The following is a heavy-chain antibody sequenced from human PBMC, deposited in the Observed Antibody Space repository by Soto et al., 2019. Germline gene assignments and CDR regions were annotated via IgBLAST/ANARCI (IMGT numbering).Heavy chain of an antibody. V-gene: IGHV3-23*01. D-gene: IGHD3-9*01. CDR1: GFTFRDYA. CDR2: ITGSSSNL. J-gene: IGHJ4*02. Sequence: EVQLLESGGGLEQPGGSLRLSCAASGFTFRDYAMSWVRQAPGKGQEWVTTITGSSSNLYYSDSVKGRFAISRDNSKNTLYLQMDSLTAEDTAVYYCAKGGAVYGLLTHDYWGQGTLVTVSS. CDR3: AKGGAVYGLLTHDY.